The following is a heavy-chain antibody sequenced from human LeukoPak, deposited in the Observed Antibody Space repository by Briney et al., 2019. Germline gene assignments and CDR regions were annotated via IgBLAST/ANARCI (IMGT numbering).Heavy chain of an antibody. CDR1: GYTFTNYA. D-gene: IGHD5-18*01. Sequence: ASVKVSCKASGYTFTNYAMNWVRQAPGQGLEWMGWISAYNGNTNYAQKLQGRVTMTTDTSTSTAYMELRSLRSDDTAVYYCARDFPGSTAMDPGDYRGQGTLVTVSS. CDR3: ARDFPGSTAMDPGDY. J-gene: IGHJ4*02. CDR2: ISAYNGNT. V-gene: IGHV1-18*01.